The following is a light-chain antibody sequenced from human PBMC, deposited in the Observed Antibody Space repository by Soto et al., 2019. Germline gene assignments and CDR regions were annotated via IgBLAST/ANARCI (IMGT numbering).Light chain of an antibody. CDR1: SSDVGAYNY. CDR2: EVS. V-gene: IGLV2-14*01. Sequence: QSALTQPASVSGSPGQSITISCTGTSSDVGAYNYVSWYQQHPDKAPKLMIFEVSDRPSGVSNRFSGSNSCNTASLTISGLQAEDEADYFCSSYTSNSTLVFGGGTKLTVL. CDR3: SSYTSNSTLV. J-gene: IGLJ3*02.